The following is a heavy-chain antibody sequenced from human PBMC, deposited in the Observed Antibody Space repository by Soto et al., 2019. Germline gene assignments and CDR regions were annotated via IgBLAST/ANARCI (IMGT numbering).Heavy chain of an antibody. D-gene: IGHD3-10*01. CDR1: GGSISSYY. Sequence: QVQLQESGPGLVKPSETLSLTCTVSGGSISSYYWNWIRQPPGKGLEWIGSIYYSGSTNYNPSLKSRVTISVDTAKNQFSLKLSSVTAADTAVYYCARGGPHYYGSGSYEHLYYYYMDVWGKGTTVTVSS. V-gene: IGHV4-59*01. J-gene: IGHJ6*03. CDR2: IYYSGST. CDR3: ARGGPHYYGSGSYEHLYYYYMDV.